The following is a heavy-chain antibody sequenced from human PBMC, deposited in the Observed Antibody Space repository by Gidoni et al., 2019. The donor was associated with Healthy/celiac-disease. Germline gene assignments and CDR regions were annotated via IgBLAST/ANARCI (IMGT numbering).Heavy chain of an antibody. D-gene: IGHD3-22*01. V-gene: IGHV3-21*01. J-gene: IGHJ3*02. Sequence: EVQLVESGGGLVKPGGSLRLSCAASGFTFSSSSMNWVRQAPGKGLEWVSSISSSSSYIYYADSVKGRFTISRDNAKNSLYLQMNSLRAEDTAVYYCARDRLMGLSGYDAFDIWGQGTMVTVSS. CDR2: ISSSSSYI. CDR1: GFTFSSSS. CDR3: ARDRLMGLSGYDAFDI.